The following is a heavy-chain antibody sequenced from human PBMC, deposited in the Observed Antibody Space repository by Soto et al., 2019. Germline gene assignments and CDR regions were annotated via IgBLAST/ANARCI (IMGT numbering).Heavy chain of an antibody. CDR3: ARDIESVTAKHFFYYYAMDV. D-gene: IGHD2-8*01. V-gene: IGHV1-18*01. CDR2: VSANNGHT. CDR1: GFTFSNYG. J-gene: IGHJ6*02. Sequence: ASVKVSCKASGFTFSNYGLNWVRQAPGQGLEWMGWVSANNGHTNYAQNLQGGVSMTTDTSTSTAYMELRGLRFDDTAVYYCARDIESVTAKHFFYYYAMDVWGQGTTVTVSS.